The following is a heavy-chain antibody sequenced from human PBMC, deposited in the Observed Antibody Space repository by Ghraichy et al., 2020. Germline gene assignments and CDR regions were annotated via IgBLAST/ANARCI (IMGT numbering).Heavy chain of an antibody. CDR1: GDSISSTANY. Sequence: SQTLSLTCTVSGDSISSTANYRGWIRQPPKKGLEWIANIYYSGRTYYNSSLKSRVTISVDTSKNQFSLKLSSVTAADTAVYYCGRLVVGGTFDIWGQGTMVTVSS. V-gene: IGHV4-39*01. J-gene: IGHJ3*02. CDR2: IYYSGRT. CDR3: GRLVVGGTFDI. D-gene: IGHD2-15*01.